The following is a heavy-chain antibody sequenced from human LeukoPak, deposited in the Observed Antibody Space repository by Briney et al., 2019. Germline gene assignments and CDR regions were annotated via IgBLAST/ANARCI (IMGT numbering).Heavy chain of an antibody. CDR3: ARVKGTTVTNVIDY. Sequence: GGSLRLSCAASGFTFDDHAITWVRLTPGKGLEWVSGINWNGGSTGYADSVKGRFTISRDNAKNSLYLQMNSLRAEDTALYYCARVKGTTVTNVIDYWGQGTLVTVSS. V-gene: IGHV3-20*04. J-gene: IGHJ4*02. CDR1: GFTFDDHA. D-gene: IGHD4-11*01. CDR2: INWNGGST.